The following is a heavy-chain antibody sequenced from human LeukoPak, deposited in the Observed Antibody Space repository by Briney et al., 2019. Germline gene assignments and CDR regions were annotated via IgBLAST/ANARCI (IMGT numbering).Heavy chain of an antibody. V-gene: IGHV3-7*01. D-gene: IGHD1-26*01. CDR2: IKQDGSEK. J-gene: IGHJ4*02. CDR1: GFTFSSYW. Sequence: PGGSLRLSCAASGFTFSSYWMSWVRQAPGKGLECVANIKQDGSEKYYVDSVKGRFTISRDNAKNSLYVQMNSLRAEDTVVYYCARDLYLRGATTGFDYWGQGTLVTVSS. CDR3: ARDLYLRGATTGFDY.